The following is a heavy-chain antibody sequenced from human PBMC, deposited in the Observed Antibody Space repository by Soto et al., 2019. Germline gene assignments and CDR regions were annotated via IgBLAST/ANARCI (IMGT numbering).Heavy chain of an antibody. Sequence: SETLSLTCAVYGLYFSGYYWRWIRQPPGKGLEWIREINHSGSTNYNPSLKRRVTISVDTSKNQFSLKLSSVTAADTAVYYCARGSRVVVVVAATYYFDYWGQGTLVTVSS. D-gene: IGHD2-15*01. CDR2: INHSGST. CDR3: ARGSRVVVVVAATYYFDY. CDR1: GLYFSGYY. J-gene: IGHJ4*02. V-gene: IGHV4-34*01.